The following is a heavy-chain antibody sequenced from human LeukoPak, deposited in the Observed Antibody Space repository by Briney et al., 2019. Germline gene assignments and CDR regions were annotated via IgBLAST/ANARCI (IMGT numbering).Heavy chain of an antibody. Sequence: SETLSLTCTVSGGSISSSSYYWGWICQPPGKGLEWIGSIYYSGSTYYNPSLKSRVTISVDTSKNQFSLKLSSVTAADTAVYYCARTLYYDSSGYYRYWGQGTLVTVSS. CDR3: ARTLYYDSSGYYRY. D-gene: IGHD3-22*01. CDR1: GGSISSSSYY. J-gene: IGHJ4*02. V-gene: IGHV4-39*01. CDR2: IYYSGST.